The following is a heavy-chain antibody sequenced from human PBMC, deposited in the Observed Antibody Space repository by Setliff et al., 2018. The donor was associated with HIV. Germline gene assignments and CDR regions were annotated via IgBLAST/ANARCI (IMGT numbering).Heavy chain of an antibody. V-gene: IGHV3-20*04. J-gene: IGHJ5*02. D-gene: IGHD3-22*01. CDR2: INWNGGST. CDR3: ARDLYYYDSSGYRA. Sequence: LRLSCAASGFTFDDYGMSWVRQAPGKGLEWVSGINWNGGSTGYADSVKGRFTISRDNAKNSLYLQMNSLRAEDTALYYCARDLYYYDSSGYRAWGQGTLVTVSS. CDR1: GFTFDDYG.